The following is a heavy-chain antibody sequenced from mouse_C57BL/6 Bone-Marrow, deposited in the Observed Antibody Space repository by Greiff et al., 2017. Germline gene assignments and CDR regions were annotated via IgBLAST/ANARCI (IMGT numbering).Heavy chain of an antibody. D-gene: IGHD1-3*01. V-gene: IGHV5-2*01. CDR3: ARQSGGLPYYFDY. CDR1: EYAFPSHD. Sequence: EVNLVESGGGLVQPGESLKLSCESNEYAFPSHDMSWVRTTPEKRLELVAAINSDGGSPYYPDTMARRFIISRDNTKKTLYLQMSSLRSEDTALYYCARQSGGLPYYFDYRGQGTTPTVFS. J-gene: IGHJ2*01. CDR2: INSDGGSP.